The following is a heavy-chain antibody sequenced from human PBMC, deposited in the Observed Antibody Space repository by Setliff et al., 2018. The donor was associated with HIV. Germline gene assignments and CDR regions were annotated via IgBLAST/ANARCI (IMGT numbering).Heavy chain of an antibody. CDR3: ARARLQGIVTAVGPRDNCLDP. CDR1: GYSCINYG. Sequence: GASVKVSCKASGYSCINYGISWVRQAPGQGLEWMGWISAYNGNTDYAPSLLGRVTMTTDTSTSTAYMELRSLSSDDTAVYYCARARLQGIVTAVGPRDNCLDPWGQGTRVTVSS. CDR2: ISAYNGNT. J-gene: IGHJ5*02. V-gene: IGHV1-18*01. D-gene: IGHD1-26*01.